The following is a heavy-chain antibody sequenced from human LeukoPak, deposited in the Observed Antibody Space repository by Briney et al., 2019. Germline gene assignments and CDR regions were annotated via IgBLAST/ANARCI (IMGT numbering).Heavy chain of an antibody. Sequence: ASVKVSCKASGYTFTGYNMHWVRQAPGQGLEWMGWINPNSGGTNYAQKFQGRVTMTRDTSISTAYMELSSLRSDDTAVYYCARLGRAIPGGFDYWGQGTLVTVSS. CDR1: GYTFTGYN. D-gene: IGHD2-15*01. CDR3: ARLGRAIPGGFDY. CDR2: INPNSGGT. J-gene: IGHJ4*02. V-gene: IGHV1-2*02.